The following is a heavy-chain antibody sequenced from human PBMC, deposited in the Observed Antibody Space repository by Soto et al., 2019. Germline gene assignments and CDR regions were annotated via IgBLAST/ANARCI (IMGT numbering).Heavy chain of an antibody. J-gene: IGHJ4*02. Sequence: SETLSLTCAVSGGAIRSSSYYWGWIRQPPGKGLEWIGSIYYSGSTYYNPSLKSRVTISVDTSKNQFSLKLTSVTAADTALYYCARGTVTGSSCTTDFDYWGQGTLVTVSS. CDR3: ARGTVTGSSCTTDFDY. D-gene: IGHD1-1*01. CDR1: GGAIRSSSYY. V-gene: IGHV4-39*01. CDR2: IYYSGST.